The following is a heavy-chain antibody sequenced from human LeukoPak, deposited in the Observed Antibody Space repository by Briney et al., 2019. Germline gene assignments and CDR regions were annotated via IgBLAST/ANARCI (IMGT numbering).Heavy chain of an antibody. J-gene: IGHJ4*02. CDR3: ARDLGWRDSSGSSDY. CDR2: IIPLRDIS. D-gene: IGHD3-22*01. V-gene: IGHV1-69*04. CDR1: GGTFSSYA. Sequence: ASVKVSCKASGGTFSSYAISWVRQAPGQGLEWMGRIIPLRDISNNAQKFQGRVTMTTDTSTSTAYMELRSLRSDDTAVYYCARDLGWRDSSGSSDYWGQGTLVTVSS.